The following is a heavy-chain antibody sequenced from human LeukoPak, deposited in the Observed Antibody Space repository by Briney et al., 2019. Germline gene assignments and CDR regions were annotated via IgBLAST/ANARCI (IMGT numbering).Heavy chain of an antibody. CDR3: AADHNYYGSGRSHTPAYYYYYGMDV. Sequence: SVKVSCKASGFTFISSAMQWVRQARGQRLEWIGWIVVGSGNTNYAQKFQERVTITRDMSTSTAYMELSSLRSEDTAVYYCAADHNYYGSGRSHTPAYYYYYGMDVWGQGTTVTVSS. D-gene: IGHD3-10*01. J-gene: IGHJ6*02. CDR2: IVVGSGNT. CDR1: GFTFISSA. V-gene: IGHV1-58*02.